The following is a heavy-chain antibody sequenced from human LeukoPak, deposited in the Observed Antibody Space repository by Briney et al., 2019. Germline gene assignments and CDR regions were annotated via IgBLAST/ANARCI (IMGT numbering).Heavy chain of an antibody. J-gene: IGHJ4*02. D-gene: IGHD3-22*01. V-gene: IGHV4-34*01. CDR1: GGSFSGYY. Sequence: SETLSLTCAVYGGSFSGYYWSWIRQPPGKGLEWIGYIYHSGSTYYNPSLKSRVTISVDRSKNQFSLKLSSVTAADTAVYYCARGAYYYDSSGYYPNRYFDYWGQGTLVTVSS. CDR2: IYHSGST. CDR3: ARGAYYYDSSGYYPNRYFDY.